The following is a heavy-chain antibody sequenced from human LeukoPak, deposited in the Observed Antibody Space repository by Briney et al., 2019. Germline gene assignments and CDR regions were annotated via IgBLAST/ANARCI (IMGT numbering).Heavy chain of an antibody. V-gene: IGHV4-59*08. D-gene: IGHD6-6*01. CDR1: GGSISSYY. J-gene: IGHJ4*02. CDR3: ASAHSSSAVYFDY. CDR2: IYYSGST. Sequence: PSETLSLPCTVSGGSISSYYWSWIRQPPGKGLEWIGYIYYSGSTNYNPSLKSRVTISVDTSKNQFSLKLSSVTAADTAVYYCASAHSSSAVYFDYWGQGTLVTVSS.